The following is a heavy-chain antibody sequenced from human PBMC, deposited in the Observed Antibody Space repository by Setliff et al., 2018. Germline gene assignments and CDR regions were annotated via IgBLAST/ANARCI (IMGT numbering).Heavy chain of an antibody. CDR1: GGSISSHY. V-gene: IGHV4-59*11. D-gene: IGHD3-10*01. J-gene: IGHJ4*02. CDR2: IFYSGST. CDR3: ARVLYYGSGSYLYYFDS. Sequence: SETLSLTCTVSGGSISSHYWNWIRQPPGKGLEWIGYIFYSGSTNYNPSLKSRVTISVDTSKNQFSLKLSSVTAADTAVYYCARVLYYGSGSYLYYFDSWGQGTLVTVSS.